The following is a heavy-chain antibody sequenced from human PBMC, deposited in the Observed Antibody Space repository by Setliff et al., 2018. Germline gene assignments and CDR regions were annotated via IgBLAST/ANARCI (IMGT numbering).Heavy chain of an antibody. CDR3: ARARGNWGPVDY. V-gene: IGHV1-3*01. Sequence: ASVKVSCKASGYTFNSYAMHWVRQAPGQGLEWMGWINAGNGNTKYSQKFQDRVTITRDTSATTAYMELSSLRSDDTAVYYCARARGNWGPVDYWGQGTLVTVS. CDR1: GYTFNSYA. D-gene: IGHD7-27*01. J-gene: IGHJ4*02. CDR2: INAGNGNT.